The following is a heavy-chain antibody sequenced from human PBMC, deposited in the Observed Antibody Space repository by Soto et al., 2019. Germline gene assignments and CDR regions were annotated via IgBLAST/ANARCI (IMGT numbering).Heavy chain of an antibody. CDR2: INPSGGST. J-gene: IGHJ4*02. V-gene: IGHV1-46*01. CDR3: ALGYCSGGSCPGYFDY. CDR1: GYTFTSYY. D-gene: IGHD2-15*01. Sequence: QVQLVQSGAEVKKPGASVKVSCKASGYTFTSYYMHWVRQAPGQGLEWMGIINPSGGSTSYAQKFQGRVTMTRDTSTSTVYMELSSLRSEGTAVYYCALGYCSGGSCPGYFDYWGQGTLVTVSS.